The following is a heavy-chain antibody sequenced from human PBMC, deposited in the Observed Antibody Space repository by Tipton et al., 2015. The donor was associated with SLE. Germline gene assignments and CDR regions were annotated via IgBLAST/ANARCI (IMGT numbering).Heavy chain of an antibody. CDR3: ARDLSN. V-gene: IGHV4-61*02. CDR2: IYTSGST. CDR1: GGSISSGSYY. J-gene: IGHJ4*02. Sequence: LRLSCTVSGGSISSGSYYWSWIRQPAGKGLEWIGRIYTSGSTNYNPSLKSRVTISVDTSKNQFSLKLSSVTAADTAVYYCARDLSNWGQGTLVTVSS.